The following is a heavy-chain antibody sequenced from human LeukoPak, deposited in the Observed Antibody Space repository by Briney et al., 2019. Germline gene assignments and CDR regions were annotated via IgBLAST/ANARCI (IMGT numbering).Heavy chain of an antibody. CDR1: GFTFSSYS. V-gene: IGHV3-21*01. D-gene: IGHD2-15*01. CDR2: ISSSGTYV. Sequence: GGSLRLSCAASGFTFSSYSMNWVRQAPGKGLEWVSSISSSGTYVYYADSVKGRFTISRDNAKNSLSLQMNSLRADDAAVYYCASWLSGGIDYWGQGTLVTVSS. CDR3: ASWLSGGIDY. J-gene: IGHJ4*02.